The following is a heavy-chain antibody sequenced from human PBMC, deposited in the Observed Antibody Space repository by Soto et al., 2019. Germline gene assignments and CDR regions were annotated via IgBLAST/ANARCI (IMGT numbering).Heavy chain of an antibody. CDR3: ARDHNEDADFDY. Sequence: SVKVSCKASGGTFSSYAISWVRQAPGQGLEWMGGIIPIFGTANYAQKFQGRVTMTTDTSTSTAYMELRSLRSDDTAVYYCARDHNEDADFDYWGQGTLVTVSS. CDR2: IIPIFGTA. V-gene: IGHV1-69*05. J-gene: IGHJ4*02. D-gene: IGHD1-1*01. CDR1: GGTFSSYA.